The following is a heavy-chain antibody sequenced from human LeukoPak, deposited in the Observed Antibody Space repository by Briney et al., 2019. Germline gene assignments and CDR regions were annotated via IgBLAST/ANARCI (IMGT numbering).Heavy chain of an antibody. Sequence: PGGSLRLSCAASGFTFSSYAMSWVRQAPGKGLEWVSAIRGSGDRTHYADSVKGRFTISRDNAKNSLYLQMNSLRAEDTAVYYCARDRGWGMDVWGKGTTVTISS. CDR3: ARDRGWGMDV. V-gene: IGHV3-23*01. J-gene: IGHJ6*03. CDR1: GFTFSSYA. CDR2: IRGSGDRT. D-gene: IGHD5-12*01.